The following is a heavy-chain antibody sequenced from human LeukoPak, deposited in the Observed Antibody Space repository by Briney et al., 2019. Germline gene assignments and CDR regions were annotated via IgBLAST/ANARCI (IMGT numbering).Heavy chain of an antibody. Sequence: GGSLRLSCAASGFTFSNAWMSWVRQAPGKGLEWVGRIKSKTDGGTADYAATVKGRFTISRDDSKNTLYLQMNSLKTEDTAVYYCTTDPYYYDSSGYDYWGQGTLVTVSS. J-gene: IGHJ4*02. D-gene: IGHD3-22*01. CDR2: IKSKTDGGTA. CDR3: TTDPYYYDSSGYDY. V-gene: IGHV3-15*01. CDR1: GFTFSNAW.